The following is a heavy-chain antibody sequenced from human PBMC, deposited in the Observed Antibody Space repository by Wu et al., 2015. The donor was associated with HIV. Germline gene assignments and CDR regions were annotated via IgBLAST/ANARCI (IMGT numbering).Heavy chain of an antibody. CDR1: GYTFIDYY. Sequence: QVQLLQSGAEVKKPGASVMVSCKASGYTFIDYYIYWVRQAPGQGLEWMGWINPNSGGTNYAQKFQGRVTMTGDTSISTAYMELSRLRSDDTAVYYCARGDSYGHFDYWGQGTLVTVSS. J-gene: IGHJ4*02. CDR2: INPNSGGT. CDR3: ARGDSYGHFDY. D-gene: IGHD5-18*01. V-gene: IGHV1-2*02.